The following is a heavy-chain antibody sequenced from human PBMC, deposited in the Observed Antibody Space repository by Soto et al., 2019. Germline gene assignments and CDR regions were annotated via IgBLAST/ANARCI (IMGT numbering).Heavy chain of an antibody. V-gene: IGHV3-9*01. Sequence: EVQLVESGGGLVQPGRSLRLSCAASGFTFDDYAMHWVRQAPGKGLAWVSGISWNSGSIGYADSLKGRFTISRDNAKNSLYLQMNSLRAEDTALYYCAKDFMRYDFWSGSDYWGQGTLVTVSS. J-gene: IGHJ4*02. D-gene: IGHD3-3*01. CDR2: ISWNSGSI. CDR1: GFTFDDYA. CDR3: AKDFMRYDFWSGSDY.